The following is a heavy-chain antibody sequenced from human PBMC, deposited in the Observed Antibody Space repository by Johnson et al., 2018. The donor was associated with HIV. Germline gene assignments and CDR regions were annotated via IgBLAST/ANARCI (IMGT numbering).Heavy chain of an antibody. J-gene: IGHJ3*02. CDR2: ISYDGSNK. CDR3: AKDRRELPSPFDI. Sequence: LEWVAVISYDGSNKYYADSVKGRFTISRDNSKNTLYLQMNSLRAEDTAVYYCAKDRRELPSPFDIWGQGTMVTVSS. D-gene: IGHD1-7*01. V-gene: IGHV3-30-3*02.